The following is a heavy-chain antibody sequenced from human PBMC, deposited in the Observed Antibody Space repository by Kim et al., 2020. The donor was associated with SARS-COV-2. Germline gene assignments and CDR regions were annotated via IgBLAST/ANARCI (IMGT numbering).Heavy chain of an antibody. Sequence: SQTLSLTCAISGDSVSSNSAAWNWIRQSPSRGLEWLGRTYYRSKCYNDYAVSVKSRITINPDTSKNQFSLQLNSVTPEDTAVYYCARGAIEYEWEQYYFDYWGQGTLVTVSS. CDR2: TYYRSKCYN. CDR1: GDSVSSNSAA. CDR3: ARGAIEYEWEQYYFDY. J-gene: IGHJ4*02. V-gene: IGHV6-1*01. D-gene: IGHD1-26*01.